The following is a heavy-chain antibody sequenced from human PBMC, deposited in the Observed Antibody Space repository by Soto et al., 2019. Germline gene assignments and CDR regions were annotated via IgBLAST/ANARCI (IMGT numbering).Heavy chain of an antibody. D-gene: IGHD6-6*01. CDR1: GGSIISASYS. CDR2: IYSSGST. Sequence: QVQLQESGPRLVKPSQTLSLSCAVSGGSIISASYSWNWIRQSPGRGLEWIGHIYSSGSTYYNPSLKSRVSISVDTSNKQFSLKLTSVTAADTAVYFCAREDAARSERWFDAWGQGILVTVSS. J-gene: IGHJ5*02. V-gene: IGHV4-31*11. CDR3: AREDAARSERWFDA.